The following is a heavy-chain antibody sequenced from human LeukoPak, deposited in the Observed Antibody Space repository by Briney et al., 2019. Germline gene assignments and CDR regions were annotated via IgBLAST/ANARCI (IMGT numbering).Heavy chain of an antibody. D-gene: IGHD3-22*01. CDR1: GFTFSTYW. J-gene: IGHJ4*02. V-gene: IGHV3-7*01. CDR2: IKEDGSEK. Sequence: GGSLRLSCAASGFTFSTYWMSWVRQAPGKGLEWVANIKEDGSEKYYGDSVKGRFTISRDNAKSSLYLQMNSLRAENTAVYYCARDSSGYQGGQGTLVTVSS. CDR3: ARDSSGYQ.